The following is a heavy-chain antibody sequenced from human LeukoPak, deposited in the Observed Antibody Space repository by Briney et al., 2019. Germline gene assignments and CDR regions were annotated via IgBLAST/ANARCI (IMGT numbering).Heavy chain of an antibody. Sequence: KPSETLSLSCTVSGGSISSYYWSWIRQPPGKGLEWIGYIYTSGSTNYNPSLKSRVTISVDTSKNQFSLKLSSVTAADTAVYYCASVRGVVPAANRFDPWGQGTLVTVSS. D-gene: IGHD2-2*01. CDR1: GGSISSYY. CDR3: ASVRGVVPAANRFDP. J-gene: IGHJ5*02. CDR2: IYTSGST. V-gene: IGHV4-4*09.